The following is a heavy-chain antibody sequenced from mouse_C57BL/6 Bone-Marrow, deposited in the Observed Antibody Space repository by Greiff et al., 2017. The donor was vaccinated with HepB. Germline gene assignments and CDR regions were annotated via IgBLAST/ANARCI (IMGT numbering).Heavy chain of an antibody. D-gene: IGHD2-12*01. J-gene: IGHJ1*03. CDR1: VYSITSDY. V-gene: IGHV3-8*01. CDR2: ISYSGST. Sequence: DVQLQESGPGLAKPSQTLSLTCSVTVYSITSDYWNWIRKFPGNKLEYMGYISYSGSTYYNPSLKSRISITRDTSKNQYYLQLNSVTTEDTATYYCARGTYYSNWYFDVWGTGTTVTVSS. CDR3: ARGTYYSNWYFDV.